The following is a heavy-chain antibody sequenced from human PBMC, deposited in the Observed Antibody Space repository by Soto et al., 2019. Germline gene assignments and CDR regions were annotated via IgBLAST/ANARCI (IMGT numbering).Heavy chain of an antibody. Sequence: QVQLVESGGGLVKPGGSLRLSCAASGFTFSDYYMSWIRQAPGKGLEWVSYISSSGSTIYYADSVKGRFTISRDNAKNSLYLQMNSLRAEDTAVYYCARTSYDFWSGYSPGYYYYYMDVWGKGTTVTVSS. J-gene: IGHJ6*03. CDR2: ISSSGSTI. D-gene: IGHD3-3*01. CDR3: ARTSYDFWSGYSPGYYYYYMDV. CDR1: GFTFSDYY. V-gene: IGHV3-11*01.